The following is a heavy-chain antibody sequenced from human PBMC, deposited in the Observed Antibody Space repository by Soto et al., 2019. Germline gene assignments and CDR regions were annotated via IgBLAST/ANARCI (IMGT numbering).Heavy chain of an antibody. CDR3: ARGALYDFWSGYYTRGYYYYGMDV. D-gene: IGHD3-3*01. CDR1: GFTFSDYY. Sequence: GGSLRLSXAASGFTFSDYYMSWIRQAPGKGLEWVSYISSSGSTIYYADSVKGRFTISRDNAKNSLYLQMNSLRAEDTAVYYCARGALYDFWSGYYTRGYYYYGMDVWGQGTTVTVSS. CDR2: ISSSGSTI. J-gene: IGHJ6*02. V-gene: IGHV3-11*01.